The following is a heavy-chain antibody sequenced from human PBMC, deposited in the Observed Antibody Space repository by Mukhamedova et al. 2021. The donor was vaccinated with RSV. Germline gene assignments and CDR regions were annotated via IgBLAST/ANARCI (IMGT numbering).Heavy chain of an antibody. CDR2: IKPDGSSQ. V-gene: IGHV3-7*05. Sequence: MSWVRQAPGKGPEWVALIKPDGSSQNYVDSVKGRFTISRDNAKNSLYLQMNNLRVDDTAVNYCANGGSGRAAMVVWGQGTTVTVS. CDR3: ANGGSGRAAMVV. D-gene: IGHD3-10*01. J-gene: IGHJ6*02.